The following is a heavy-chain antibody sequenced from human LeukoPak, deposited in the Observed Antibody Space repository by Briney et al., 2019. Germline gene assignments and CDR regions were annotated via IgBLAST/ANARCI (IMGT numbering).Heavy chain of an antibody. CDR3: ARHGDYLYYFDY. D-gene: IGHD4-17*01. Sequence: SETLSLTCTVSGGSISSSSYYWGWIRQPPGTGLEWIGSNQYSGSTYYNPSLKSRVTISVDTSKNQFSLKLSSVTAADTAVYYCARHGDYLYYFDYWGQGTLVTVSS. V-gene: IGHV4-39*01. J-gene: IGHJ4*02. CDR1: GGSISSSSYY. CDR2: NQYSGST.